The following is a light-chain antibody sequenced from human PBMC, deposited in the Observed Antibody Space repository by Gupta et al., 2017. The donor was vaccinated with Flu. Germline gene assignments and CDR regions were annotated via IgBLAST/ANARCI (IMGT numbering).Light chain of an antibody. Sequence: SVTISCTGTSSDVGCFNYVSWYQQHPGKAPKLLVYDVSKRPSGVPDRFSGSKSGNTASLTVSGLQAEDEADYYCTSYVPNNIRALGGGTKLTVL. CDR1: SSDVGCFNY. J-gene: IGLJ2*01. CDR2: DVS. CDR3: TSYVPNNIRA. V-gene: IGLV2-8*01.